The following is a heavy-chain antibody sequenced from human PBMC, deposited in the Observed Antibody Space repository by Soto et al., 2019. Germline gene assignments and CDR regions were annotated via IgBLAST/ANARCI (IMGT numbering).Heavy chain of an antibody. Sequence: GGSLRLSCAASGFTFSSYWMSWVRQAPGKGLEWVANIKQNGSEKYYVDSVKGRFTISRDNAKNSLYLQMNSLSAEDTAVYYCARDLQQLGIDDYYYYYMDVWGKGTTVTVSS. CDR2: IKQNGSEK. CDR3: ARDLQQLGIDDYYYYYMDV. J-gene: IGHJ6*03. D-gene: IGHD6-13*01. CDR1: GFTFSSYW. V-gene: IGHV3-7*01.